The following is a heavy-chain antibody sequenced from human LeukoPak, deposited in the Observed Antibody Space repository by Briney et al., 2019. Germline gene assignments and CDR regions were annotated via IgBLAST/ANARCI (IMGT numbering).Heavy chain of an antibody. CDR3: ARGARREGYNFDF. V-gene: IGHV4-59*11. CDR1: GGSISSHY. D-gene: IGHD5-24*01. Sequence: SETLSLTCTVSGGSISSHYWSWIRQPPGKGLEWIGYIYYSGSTDYNPSLKSRVTMSVDTSKNQFSLKLSSVTAADTAMYYCARGARREGYNFDFWGQGTLVTVSS. J-gene: IGHJ4*02. CDR2: IYYSGST.